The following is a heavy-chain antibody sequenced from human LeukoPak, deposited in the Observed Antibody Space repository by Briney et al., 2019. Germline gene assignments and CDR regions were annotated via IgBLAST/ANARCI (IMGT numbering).Heavy chain of an antibody. CDR2: IGTAGDT. CDR1: GFTFSSYD. Sequence: HPGGSLRLSCAASGFTFSSYDMHWVRQATGKGLEWVSAIGTAGDTYYPGSVKGRFTISRDNAKNSLYLQMNSLRAEDTALYYCAKDLGSYPPADGMDVWGQGTTVTVSS. CDR3: AKDLGSYPPADGMDV. J-gene: IGHJ6*02. D-gene: IGHD1-26*01. V-gene: IGHV3-13*01.